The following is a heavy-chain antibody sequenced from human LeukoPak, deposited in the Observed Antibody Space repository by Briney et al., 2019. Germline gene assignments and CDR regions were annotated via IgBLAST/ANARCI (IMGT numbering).Heavy chain of an antibody. CDR1: GGSISSSSHY. J-gene: IGHJ5*02. D-gene: IGHD5-12*01. CDR2: LFYGGST. V-gene: IGHV4-39*06. CDR3: ARDKGLRYSYNWFDP. Sequence: SETLSLTCTVSGGSISSSSHYWGWIRQPPGKGLEWIGSLFYGGSTYYNPSLQSRVTVSVDTSTNQFALKMSSVTAADTAVYYCARDKGLRYSYNWFDPWGQGTLVTVSS.